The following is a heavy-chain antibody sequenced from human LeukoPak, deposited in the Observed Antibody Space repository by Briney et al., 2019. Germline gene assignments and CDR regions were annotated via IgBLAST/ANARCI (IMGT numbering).Heavy chain of an antibody. D-gene: IGHD6-13*01. V-gene: IGHV3-66*01. CDR2: IYSGGRT. CDR1: GFTFSVYW. CDR3: ARAGPSSSWHQFDY. Sequence: GGSLRLSCAASGFTFSVYWMTWVRQAPGKGLEWVSVIYSGGRTHYADSVKGRFTISRDNSKNTLYLQMNRLRAEDTAVYYCARAGPSSSWHQFDYWGQGTLVTVSS. J-gene: IGHJ4*02.